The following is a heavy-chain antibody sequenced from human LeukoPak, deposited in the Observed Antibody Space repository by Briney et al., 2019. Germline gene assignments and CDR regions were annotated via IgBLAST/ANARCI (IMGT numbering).Heavy chain of an antibody. V-gene: IGHV3-30*18. CDR2: TSYDGIHK. D-gene: IGHD5-18*01. Sequence: GGSLRLSCAASGFTISSYGMHWVRQAPGKGLEWVAVTSYDGIHKNYADSVKGRFTISRDNSKNTLELQMSSLRAEDTAVYYCAKDQDSYGLDFWGQGTLVTVSS. CDR1: GFTISSYG. J-gene: IGHJ4*02. CDR3: AKDQDSYGLDF.